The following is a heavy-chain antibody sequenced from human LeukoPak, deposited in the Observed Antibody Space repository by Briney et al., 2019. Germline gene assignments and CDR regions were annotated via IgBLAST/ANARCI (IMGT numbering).Heavy chain of an antibody. CDR2: INAGNGNT. D-gene: IGHD3-3*01. V-gene: IGHV1-3*01. CDR3: AREIRFLEWLYYYYYGMDV. Sequence: ASVKVSCKASGYTFTSYAMHWVRQAPGQRLEWMGWINAGNGNTKYSQKFQGRVTITRDTSASTAYMELSSLRSEDTAVYYCAREIRFLEWLYYYYYGMDVWGQGTTVTVSS. J-gene: IGHJ6*02. CDR1: GYTFTSYA.